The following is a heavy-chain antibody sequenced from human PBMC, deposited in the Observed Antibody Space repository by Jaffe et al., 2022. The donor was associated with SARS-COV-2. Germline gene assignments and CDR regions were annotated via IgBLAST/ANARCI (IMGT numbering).Heavy chain of an antibody. CDR3: ARDLRTYWYWYGMDV. Sequence: QVQLQESGPGLVKPSQTLSLTCTVSGGSISSGSYYWSWIRQPAGKGLEWIGRIYTSGSTNYNPSLKSRVTISVDTSKNQFSLKLSSVTAADTAVYYCARDLRTYWYWYGMDVWGQGTTVTVSS. V-gene: IGHV4-61*02. CDR2: IYTSGST. CDR1: GGSISSGSYY. J-gene: IGHJ6*02.